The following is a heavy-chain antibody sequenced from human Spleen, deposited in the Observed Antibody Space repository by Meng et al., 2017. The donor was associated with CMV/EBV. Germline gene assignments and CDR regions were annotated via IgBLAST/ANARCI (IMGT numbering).Heavy chain of an antibody. V-gene: IGHV3-73*01. Sequence: ASGFTFSGSAMHWVRKASGKGLEWVGRIRSKANSYATAYAASVKGRFTISRDDSKNTAYLQMNSLKTEDTAVYYCTRRPYDSSGYYYWGQGTLVTVSS. CDR1: GFTFSGSA. CDR3: TRRPYDSSGYYY. J-gene: IGHJ4*02. D-gene: IGHD3-22*01. CDR2: IRSKANSYAT.